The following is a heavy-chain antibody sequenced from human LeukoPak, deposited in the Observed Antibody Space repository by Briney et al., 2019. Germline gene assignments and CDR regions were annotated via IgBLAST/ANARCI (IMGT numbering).Heavy chain of an antibody. D-gene: IGHD2-2*01. Sequence: KPSETLSLTCTVSGVSISSYYWSWIRQPPGKGLEWIGSICYSGSTYYNPSLKSRVTISVDTSKNQFSLKLSSVTAADTAVYYCARQVHALGYCSSTSCSEYWGQGTLVTVSS. CDR2: ICYSGST. V-gene: IGHV4-39*01. CDR3: ARQVHALGYCSSTSCSEY. CDR1: GVSISSYY. J-gene: IGHJ4*02.